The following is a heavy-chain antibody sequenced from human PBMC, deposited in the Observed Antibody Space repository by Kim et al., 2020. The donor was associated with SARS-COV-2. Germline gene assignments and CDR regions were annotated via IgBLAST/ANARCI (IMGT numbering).Heavy chain of an antibody. J-gene: IGHJ4*02. CDR2: ISSSGTTI. D-gene: IGHD3-22*01. Sequence: GSLRLSCSASGFTFNTYEMNWVRQAPGKGLEWVSYISSSGTTIYYADSVRGRFTISRDNAKNSLFLQMNSLRAEDTAVYYCARASPRYYDGSGYPDFDYWGQGTLVTVSS. CDR3: ARASPRYYDGSGYPDFDY. CDR1: GFTFNTYE. V-gene: IGHV3-48*03.